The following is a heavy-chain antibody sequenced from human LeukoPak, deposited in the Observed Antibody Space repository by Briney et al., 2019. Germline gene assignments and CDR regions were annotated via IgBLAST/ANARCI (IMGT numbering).Heavy chain of an antibody. V-gene: IGHV3-30*03. Sequence: PGGSLRLSCAASGFTFSNYNMKWVRQAPGKGPECVAVISYDGNNKYYADSVNGRFTISRDNSKNTLFLQMNSLRTEDTAIYHCARGGNWGYFDYWGQGTLVTVSS. D-gene: IGHD7-27*01. CDR3: ARGGNWGYFDY. CDR2: ISYDGNNK. J-gene: IGHJ4*02. CDR1: GFTFSNYN.